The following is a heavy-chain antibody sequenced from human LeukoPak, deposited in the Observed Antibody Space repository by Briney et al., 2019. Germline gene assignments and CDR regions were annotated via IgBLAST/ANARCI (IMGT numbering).Heavy chain of an antibody. Sequence: PSETLSLTCIVSGGSISGHYWSWIRQPPGKGLEWFAYIHYSGTTNYIPSLESRLTVSLDTSKNQFSLKLSSVTAADTAVYYCARHASFDSRTHPLDYWGQGTLVTVSS. CDR2: IHYSGTT. D-gene: IGHD2-2*01. J-gene: IGHJ4*02. CDR3: ARHASFDSRTHPLDY. CDR1: GGSISGHY. V-gene: IGHV4-59*08.